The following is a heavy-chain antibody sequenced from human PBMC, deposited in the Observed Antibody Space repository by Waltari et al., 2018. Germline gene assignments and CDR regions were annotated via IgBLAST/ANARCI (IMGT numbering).Heavy chain of an antibody. CDR1: GGTFSSYA. CDR3: ARAQLGDCGGDCYNFDY. CDR2: IIPILGIA. V-gene: IGHV1-69*10. Sequence: QVQLVQSGAEVKKPGSSVKVSCKASGGTFSSYAISWVRQAPGQGLEWMGGIIPILGIANYAQKFQGRVTITADKSTSTAYMELSSLRSEDTAVYYCARAQLGDCGGDCYNFDYWGQGTLVTVSS. D-gene: IGHD2-21*01. J-gene: IGHJ4*02.